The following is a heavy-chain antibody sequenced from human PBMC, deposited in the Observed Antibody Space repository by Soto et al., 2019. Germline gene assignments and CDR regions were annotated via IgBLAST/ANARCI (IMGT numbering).Heavy chain of an antibody. CDR2: ISSSSSYI. V-gene: IGHV3-21*06. CDR3: ARESEDLTSNFDY. J-gene: IGHJ4*02. Sequence: PGGSLRLSCASSGFTFSSYSMNWVRPAPGKGLEWVSSISSSSSYIYYGDSMKGRFTLSRDNAKNSLYLEMNSLRAEDTAVYYCARESEDLTSNFDYWGQGTLVTVSS. CDR1: GFTFSSYS.